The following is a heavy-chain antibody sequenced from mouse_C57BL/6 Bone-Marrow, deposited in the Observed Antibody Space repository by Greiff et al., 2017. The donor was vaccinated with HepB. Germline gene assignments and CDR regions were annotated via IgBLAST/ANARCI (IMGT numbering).Heavy chain of an antibody. CDR2: IGPADSYI. V-gene: IGHV1-50*01. CDR1: GYTFTSYW. CDR3: ARRASLLSGFAC. Sequence: QVQLQQSGAEFVKPGASVKLSCKASGYTFTSYWMQWVKQRPGQGLEWIGEIGPADSYINYTQKVKGQATLTVDTSSSTAYMQLSSLTSEDSAVYYCARRASLLSGFACWGQGTLVTVSA. J-gene: IGHJ3*01. D-gene: IGHD3-1*01.